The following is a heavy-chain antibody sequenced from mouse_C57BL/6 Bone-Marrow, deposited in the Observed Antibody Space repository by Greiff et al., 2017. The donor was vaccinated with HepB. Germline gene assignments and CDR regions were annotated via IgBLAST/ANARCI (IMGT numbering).Heavy chain of an antibody. CDR1: GYTFTSYW. Sequence: QVQLQQPGAELVKPGASVKLSCKASGYTFTSYWIHCVKQRPGQGLEWIGMIHPNSGSTNYNEKFKSKATLTVDKSSSTAYMQLSSLTSEDSAVYYCARWIYDYPAWFAYWGQGTLVTVSA. V-gene: IGHV1-64*01. D-gene: IGHD2-4*01. CDR2: IHPNSGST. CDR3: ARWIYDYPAWFAY. J-gene: IGHJ3*01.